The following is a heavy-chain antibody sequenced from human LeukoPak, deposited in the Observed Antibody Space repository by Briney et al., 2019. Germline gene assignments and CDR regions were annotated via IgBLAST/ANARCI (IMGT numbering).Heavy chain of an antibody. D-gene: IGHD2-2*01. V-gene: IGHV3-30-3*01. CDR2: VSYDGGTK. Sequence: GGSLRLSCAASGFTFSNAWMSWVRQAPGKGLEWVAVVSYDGGTKYYGDSVEGRFTISRDNSKDTLYLQMDSLRVDDTAVYYCARDPTLSMPDYFDYWGQGTLVTVSS. CDR1: GFTFSNAW. CDR3: ARDPTLSMPDYFDY. J-gene: IGHJ4*02.